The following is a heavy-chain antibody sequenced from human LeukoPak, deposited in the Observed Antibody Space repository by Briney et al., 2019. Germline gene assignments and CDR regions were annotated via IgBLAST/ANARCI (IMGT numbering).Heavy chain of an antibody. Sequence: ASVKVSCKASGYTFTDYYMHWVRQAPGQGLEWMGWINPNSGGTNYAQKFQGRVSMTRDTSISTAYMDLSDLRSDDTAVDYCARGRNIEMTTMSGGSDYWGQGTLVTVSS. D-gene: IGHD5-24*01. CDR1: GYTFTDYY. CDR3: ARGRNIEMTTMSGGSDY. V-gene: IGHV1-2*02. J-gene: IGHJ4*02. CDR2: INPNSGGT.